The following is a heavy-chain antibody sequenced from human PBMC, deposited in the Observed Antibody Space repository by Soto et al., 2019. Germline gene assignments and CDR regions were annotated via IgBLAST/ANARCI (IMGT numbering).Heavy chain of an antibody. CDR1: GYTFTGYY. V-gene: IGHV1-2*02. J-gene: IGHJ6*02. CDR2: INPNSGGT. CDR3: ARTANWNYGMDV. Sequence: ASVKVSCKASGYTFTGYYMHWVRQAPGQGLEWMGWINPNSGGTNYAQKFQGRVTMTRDTSKNQFSLKLSSVTAADTAVYYCARTANWNYGMDVWGQGTTVTVSS. D-gene: IGHD1-1*01.